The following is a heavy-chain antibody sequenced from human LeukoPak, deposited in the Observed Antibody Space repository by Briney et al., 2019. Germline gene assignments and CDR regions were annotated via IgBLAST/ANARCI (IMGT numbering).Heavy chain of an antibody. CDR3: ARIHRGLYGMDV. D-gene: IGHD5-18*01. Sequence: PSETLSLPCTVSGGSISRYYWRCIRQPAGKGLEWIGRIYTSGSPNYNPSLKSRVTMSIDTSKNQFSLKLSSVTAADTAVYYCARIHRGLYGMDVWGQGTTVTVSS. CDR1: GGSISRYY. J-gene: IGHJ6*02. V-gene: IGHV4-4*07. CDR2: IYTSGSP.